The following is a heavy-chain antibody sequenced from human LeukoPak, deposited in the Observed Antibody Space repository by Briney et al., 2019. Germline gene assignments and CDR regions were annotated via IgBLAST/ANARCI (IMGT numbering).Heavy chain of an antibody. J-gene: IGHJ5*02. D-gene: IGHD3-10*01. V-gene: IGHV5-51*01. Sequence: GESLKISCKGSGYSFTSYWIGWVRQMPGKGLEWMGIIYPGDSDTRYSPSLQGQVTISADKSISTAYLQWSSLKASDTAMYYCARRLPMGYYYGSGLSNWFDPWGQGTLVTVSS. CDR1: GYSFTSYW. CDR3: ARRLPMGYYYGSGLSNWFDP. CDR2: IYPGDSDT.